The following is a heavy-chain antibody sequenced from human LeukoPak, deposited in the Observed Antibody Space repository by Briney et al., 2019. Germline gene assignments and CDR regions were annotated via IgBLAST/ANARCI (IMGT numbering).Heavy chain of an antibody. CDR2: IFYSGST. J-gene: IGHJ6*02. V-gene: IGHV4-30-4*08. CDR1: GGSISSGSYY. Sequence: SETLSLTCTVSGGSISSGSYYWSWIRQPPGKGLEWIGYIFYSGSTHYNPSLRSRVTISLDTSKNQFSLKLSSVTAADTAVYYCARDSVAATGTGYYYYGMDVWGQGTTVTVSS. D-gene: IGHD1-1*01. CDR3: ARDSVAATGTGYYYYGMDV.